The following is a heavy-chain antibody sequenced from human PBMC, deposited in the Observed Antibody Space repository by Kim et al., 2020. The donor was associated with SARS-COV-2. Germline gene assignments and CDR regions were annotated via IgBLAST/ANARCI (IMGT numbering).Heavy chain of an antibody. CDR3: VRGVAAGA. CDR1: GFTFSSHW. CDR2: IKQDGSEN. D-gene: IGHD6-13*01. Sequence: GGSLRLSCAASGFTFSSHWMTWVRQAPGKGLEWVANIKQDGSENYYVDSVMGRFTISRDNAKNSLYLQMNSLRAEDAAVYYCVRGVAAGAWGQGTLVTVS. V-gene: IGHV3-7*01. J-gene: IGHJ5*02.